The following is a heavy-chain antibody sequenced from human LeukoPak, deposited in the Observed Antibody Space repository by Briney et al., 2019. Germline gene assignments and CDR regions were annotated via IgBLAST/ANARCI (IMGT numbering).Heavy chain of an antibody. D-gene: IGHD5-12*01. CDR2: ISSISSAM. CDR1: GFTFRTYT. Sequence: GGSLRLSCAASGFTFRTYTMKWVRQAPGKGLEWVAYISSISSAMYYADSVKGRFTISRDNAKNSLYLQMNSLRADDTAVYYCAQSEIDYRYRCDNGGQGTLVTVSS. V-gene: IGHV3-48*01. J-gene: IGHJ4*02. CDR3: AQSEIDYRYRCDN.